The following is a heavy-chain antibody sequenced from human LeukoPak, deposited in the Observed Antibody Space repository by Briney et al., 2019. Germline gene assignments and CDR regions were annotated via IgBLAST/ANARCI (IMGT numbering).Heavy chain of an antibody. CDR1: GFTVSSNY. V-gene: IGHV3-21*01. D-gene: IGHD3-10*01. CDR3: ARDTMVRGVMVDFDY. CDR2: ISSSSSSYI. J-gene: IGHJ4*02. Sequence: GGSLRLSCAASGFTVSSNYMSWVRQAPGKGLEWVSSISSSSSSYIYYADSVKGRFTISRDNAKNSLYLQMNSLRAEDTAVYYCARDTMVRGVMVDFDYWGQGTLVTVSS.